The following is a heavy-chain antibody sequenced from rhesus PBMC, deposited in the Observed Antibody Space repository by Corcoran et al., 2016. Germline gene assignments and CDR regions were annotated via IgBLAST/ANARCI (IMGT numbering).Heavy chain of an antibody. D-gene: IGHD1-1*01. J-gene: IGHJ4*01. CDR2: ISSDGSST. CDR1: GFTFSSYW. V-gene: IGHV3-119*01. Sequence: EVQLVESGGGLLQPGGSLRLSCAASGFTFSSYWMYWVRQAPGKGLEWVSRISSDGSSTSYADSVKGRFTISRENAKNSLYLQMNSLRAEDTAVYYCAKSAAGTIFSYWGQGVLVTVSS. CDR3: AKSAAGTIFSY.